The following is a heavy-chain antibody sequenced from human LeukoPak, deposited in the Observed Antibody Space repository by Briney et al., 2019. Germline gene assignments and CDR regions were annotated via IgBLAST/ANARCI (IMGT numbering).Heavy chain of an antibody. Sequence: GGSLRLSCAASGFTFSTYAMSWVRQAPGKGLEWVSVISDSGGSTYHVDSVKGRFTVSRDNSKNTLFLQMNRLRAEDTAVYYCARRPQYSSGHYYDLWGQGTLVTVSS. V-gene: IGHV3-23*01. CDR3: ARRPQYSSGHYYDL. J-gene: IGHJ4*02. CDR2: ISDSGGST. CDR1: GFTFSTYA. D-gene: IGHD3-22*01.